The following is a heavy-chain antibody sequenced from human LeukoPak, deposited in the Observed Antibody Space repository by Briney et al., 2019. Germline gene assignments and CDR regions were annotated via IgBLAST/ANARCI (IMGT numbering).Heavy chain of an antibody. CDR3: ARTDHSALGKGYYFDY. J-gene: IGHJ4*02. Sequence: SETLSLTCTVSGGSISSGGYYWSWIRQHPGKGLEWIGYIYYSGSTYYNPSLKSRVTISVDTSKNQFSLKLSSVTAADTAVYYCARTDHSALGKGYYFDYWGQGTLVTVSS. V-gene: IGHV4-31*03. D-gene: IGHD3-16*01. CDR1: GGSISSGGYY. CDR2: IYYSGST.